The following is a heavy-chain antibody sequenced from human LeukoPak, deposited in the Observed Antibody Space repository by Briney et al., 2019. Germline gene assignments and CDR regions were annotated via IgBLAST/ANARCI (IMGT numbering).Heavy chain of an antibody. V-gene: IGHV4-31*03. CDR3: TRGGTRREIDY. CDR2: IYYSGST. CDR1: GGSISSGGYY. J-gene: IGHJ4*02. D-gene: IGHD1-1*01. Sequence: PSETLSLTCTVSGGSISSGGYYWSWIRQHPGKGLEWIGYIYYSGSTYYNPSLKSRVTISVDTSNNQCSLKLSSVTAADTAVYYCTRGGTRREIDYWGQGTLVTVSS.